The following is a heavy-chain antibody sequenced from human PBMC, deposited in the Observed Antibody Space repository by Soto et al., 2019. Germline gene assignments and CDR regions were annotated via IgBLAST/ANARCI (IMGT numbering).Heavy chain of an antibody. J-gene: IGHJ6*03. V-gene: IGHV4-59*08. Sequence: SETLSLTCTVSGGSISSYYWSWIRQPPGNGLEWIGYIYDSGSTNYNPSLKSRVTISVDTSENQFSLRLTSVTAADTAVYYCVRQPYYMDVWGKGTTVTVSS. CDR1: GGSISSYY. CDR3: VRQPYYMDV. CDR2: IYDSGST.